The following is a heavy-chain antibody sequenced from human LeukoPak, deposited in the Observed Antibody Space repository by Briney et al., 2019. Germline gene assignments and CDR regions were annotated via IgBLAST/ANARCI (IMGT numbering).Heavy chain of an antibody. D-gene: IGHD3-3*02. J-gene: IGHJ3*02. CDR3: ARDVLSISFKGGPFDI. CDR2: ISYDGSNK. Sequence: GGSLRLSCAASGFTFSSYAMHWVRQAPGKGLEWVAVISYDGSNKYYADSVKGRFTISRDNSKNTLYLQMNSLRAEDTAVYYCARDVLSISFKGGPFDIWGQGTMVTVSS. V-gene: IGHV3-30-3*01. CDR1: GFTFSSYA.